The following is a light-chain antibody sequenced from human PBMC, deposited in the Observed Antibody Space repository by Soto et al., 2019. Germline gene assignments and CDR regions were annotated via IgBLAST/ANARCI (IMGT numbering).Light chain of an antibody. V-gene: IGKV3-20*01. Sequence: EILLTQSPGTLSLSPGERATLSCRASQSVSSSHLAWYQQKPGQAPRLLIYGASSRATGIPDRISGSGSGTDFTLTISRLEPEDSAVYYCQQYVSSPYTFGQGTKLAIK. CDR3: QQYVSSPYT. CDR2: GAS. J-gene: IGKJ2*01. CDR1: QSVSSSH.